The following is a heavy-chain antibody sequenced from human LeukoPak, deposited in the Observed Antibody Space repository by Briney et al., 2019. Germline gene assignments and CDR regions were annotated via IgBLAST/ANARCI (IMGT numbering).Heavy chain of an antibody. J-gene: IGHJ4*02. V-gene: IGHV4-59*01. Sequence: SETLSLTCTVSGGSISSYYWSWIRQPPGKGLEWIGCIYYSGSTNYKPSLKSRVTISVDKSKNQFSLKLSTVSAADTAVYYCARERTDYGSGSYYVDYWGQGTLVTVSS. CDR2: IYYSGST. D-gene: IGHD3-10*01. CDR3: ARERTDYGSGSYYVDY. CDR1: GGSISSYY.